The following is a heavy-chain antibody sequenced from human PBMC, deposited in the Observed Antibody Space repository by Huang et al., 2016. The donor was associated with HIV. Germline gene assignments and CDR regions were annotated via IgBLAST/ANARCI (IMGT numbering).Heavy chain of an antibody. CDR3: ARGGLRWPAPFDF. CDR2: INPNTAGT. J-gene: IGHJ4*02. D-gene: IGHD4-17*01. Sequence: QVQLVQSGAEAKKPGASVRVSCKTAGYTFSDYYVHWVRQAPGQGLPWRGWINPNTAGTNYAQRFQGRLTVTRDRSITTAYMDLTWLTSDDTAVYYCARGGLRWPAPFDFWGQGTLVTVSS. CDR1: GYTFSDYY. V-gene: IGHV1-2*02.